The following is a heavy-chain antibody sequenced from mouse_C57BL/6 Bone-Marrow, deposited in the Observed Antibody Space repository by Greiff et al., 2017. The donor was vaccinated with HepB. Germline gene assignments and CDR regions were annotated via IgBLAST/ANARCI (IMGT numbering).Heavy chain of an antibody. CDR3: ARDCFYYYGSSSDY. Sequence: EVQLQQSGPGLVKPSQSLSLTCSVTGYSITSGYYWNWIRQFPGNKLEWMGYISYDGSNNYNPSLKNRISITRDTSKNQFFLKLNSVTTEDTATYYCARDCFYYYGSSSDYWGQGTTLTVSS. CDR2: ISYDGSN. D-gene: IGHD1-1*01. J-gene: IGHJ2*01. CDR1: GYSITSGYY. V-gene: IGHV3-6*01.